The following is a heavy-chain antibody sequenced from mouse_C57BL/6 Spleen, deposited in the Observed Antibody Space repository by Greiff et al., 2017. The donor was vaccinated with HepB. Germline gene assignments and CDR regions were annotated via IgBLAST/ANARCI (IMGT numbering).Heavy chain of an antibody. CDR2: IDPNSGGT. J-gene: IGHJ1*03. V-gene: IGHV1-72*01. D-gene: IGHD1-1*01. CDR1: GYTFTSYW. CDR3: ARGDGSSPWYFDV. Sequence: QVHVKQPGAELVKPGASVKLSCKASGYTFTSYWMHWVKQRPGRGLEWIGRIDPNSGGTKYNEKFKSKATLTVDKPSSTAYMQLSSLTSEDSAVYYCARGDGSSPWYFDVWGTGTTVTVSS.